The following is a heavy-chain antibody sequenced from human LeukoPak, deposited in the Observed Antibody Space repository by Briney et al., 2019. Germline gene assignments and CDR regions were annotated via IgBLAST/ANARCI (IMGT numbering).Heavy chain of an antibody. CDR2: IYPGDSEI. J-gene: IGHJ4*02. D-gene: IGHD4-17*01. Sequence: GESLKISCKGSGYSFTSYWIGWVRQMPGKDLEWMGMIYPGDSEIRYSPSFQGQVTISADRSLYTAYLQWSSLKASDTAMYYCARQREVTTSSAASYYFDFWGQGSLVTVSS. CDR3: ARQREVTTSSAASYYFDF. V-gene: IGHV5-51*01. CDR1: GYSFTSYW.